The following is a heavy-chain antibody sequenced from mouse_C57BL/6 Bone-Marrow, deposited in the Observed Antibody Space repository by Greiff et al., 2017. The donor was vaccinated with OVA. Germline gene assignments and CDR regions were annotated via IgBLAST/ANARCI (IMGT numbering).Heavy chain of an antibody. CDR1: GYTFTSYW. CDR3: ARGSYYDYLLFAY. V-gene: IGHV1-55*01. D-gene: IGHD2-4*01. CDR2: IYPGSGST. J-gene: IGHJ3*01. Sequence: QVQLKQPGTELVKPGASVKLSCKASGYTFTSYWITWVKQRPGQGLEWIGDIYPGSGSTNYNEKFKSKATLTVDTSSSTAYMQLSSLTSEDSAVYYCARGSYYDYLLFAYWGQGTLVTVSA.